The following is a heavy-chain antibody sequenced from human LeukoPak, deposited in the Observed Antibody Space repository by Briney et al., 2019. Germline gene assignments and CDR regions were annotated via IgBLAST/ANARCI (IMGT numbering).Heavy chain of an antibody. Sequence: GESLKISCKVSGYSFATYWIGWVRQMPGKGLEWLGIIYPGDSDTRYRPFFQGQVIMSADKSISTAYLQWSSLKASDTAMYYCARQSTGCFDYWGQGTLVTVPS. CDR1: GYSFATYW. CDR3: ARQSTGCFDY. CDR2: IYPGDSDT. J-gene: IGHJ4*02. D-gene: IGHD6-19*01. V-gene: IGHV5-51*01.